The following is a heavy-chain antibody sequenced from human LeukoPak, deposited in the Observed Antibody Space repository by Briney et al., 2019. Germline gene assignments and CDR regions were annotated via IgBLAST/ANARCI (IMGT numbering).Heavy chain of an antibody. Sequence: ASVKVSCKASGYIFTSYYIHWVRQAPGQGLEWMGIINPSGGTTNYAQKFQGRVTMTRDTSTSTVYMELSSLRSDDTAVYYCARGRIDDSSGVYYFDYWGQGTLVTVSS. CDR1: GYIFTSYY. J-gene: IGHJ4*02. D-gene: IGHD3-22*01. V-gene: IGHV1-46*01. CDR2: INPSGGTT. CDR3: ARGRIDDSSGVYYFDY.